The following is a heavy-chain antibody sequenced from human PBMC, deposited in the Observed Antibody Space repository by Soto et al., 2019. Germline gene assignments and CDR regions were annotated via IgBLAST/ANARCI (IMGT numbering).Heavy chain of an antibody. Sequence: QVQLVESGGGLVKPGGSLRLSCAASGFTFSDYYMSWIRQAPGKGLEWVSYISSSGSTIYYADSVKGRFTISRDNAKNSXXLQMNSMRAEDTAVYYCARGRGCIRTSCHVGPVDVWGQGTTVTVSS. CDR3: ARGRGCIRTSCHVGPVDV. D-gene: IGHD2-2*01. J-gene: IGHJ6*02. CDR2: ISSSGSTI. CDR1: GFTFSDYY. V-gene: IGHV3-11*01.